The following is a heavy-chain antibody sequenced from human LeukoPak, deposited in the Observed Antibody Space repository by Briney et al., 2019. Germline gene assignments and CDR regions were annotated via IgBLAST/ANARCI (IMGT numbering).Heavy chain of an antibody. Sequence: GGSLRLSCAASGFTFSSYPMTWVRQAPGKGLEWVSSISVNSDHKPYADSVKGRFTISRDNAKNSLYLQMNSLGADDTAVYYCTRGSYGDYDYWGQGNLVTVSS. CDR2: ISVNSDHK. J-gene: IGHJ4*02. D-gene: IGHD4-17*01. CDR3: TRGSYGDYDY. V-gene: IGHV3-21*01. CDR1: GFTFSSYP.